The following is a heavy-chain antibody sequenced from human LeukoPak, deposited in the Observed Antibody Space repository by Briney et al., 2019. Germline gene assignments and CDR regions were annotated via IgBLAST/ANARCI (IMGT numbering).Heavy chain of an antibody. D-gene: IGHD6-13*01. J-gene: IGHJ4*02. CDR2: IKTKPDGGTT. Sequence: GGSLRLSCAASGLTFSNAWMSWVRQAPGKGLEWVGRIKTKPDGGTTDYAAPVKDTFTISRDDSKNTLYLQMNSLKTEDTAVYYCTTAAAAGAWDFDYWGQGTLVTVSS. CDR1: GLTFSNAW. V-gene: IGHV3-15*01. CDR3: TTAAAAGAWDFDY.